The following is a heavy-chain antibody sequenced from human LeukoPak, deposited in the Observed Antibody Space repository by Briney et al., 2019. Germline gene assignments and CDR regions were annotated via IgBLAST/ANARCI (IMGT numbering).Heavy chain of an antibody. Sequence: ASVKVSCKASGYTFTSYDINWVRQATGQGLEWMGWMNPNSGNTGYAQKFQGRVTITRNTSISTAYMELSSLRSEDTAVYYCARKLGYCRSTSCYYWFDPWGQGTLVTVSS. J-gene: IGHJ5*02. CDR3: ARKLGYCRSTSCYYWFDP. V-gene: IGHV1-8*03. CDR2: MNPNSGNT. CDR1: GYTFTSYD. D-gene: IGHD2-2*01.